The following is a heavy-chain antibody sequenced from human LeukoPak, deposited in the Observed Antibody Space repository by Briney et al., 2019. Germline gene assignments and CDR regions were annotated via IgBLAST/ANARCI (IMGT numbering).Heavy chain of an antibody. D-gene: IGHD1-26*01. CDR3: ASALELPGPERDDTFDI. V-gene: IGHV3-64*01. J-gene: IGHJ3*02. CDR2: ISSNGGST. Sequence: GGSLRLSCAGSGFTFSNAWMSWVRQAPGKGLGYVLAISSNGGSTYYANSVKGRFIISIDNSKNTLYLQMGSLRIEDMAVYYCASALELPGPERDDTFDIWGQGTMVTVSS. CDR1: GFTFSNAW.